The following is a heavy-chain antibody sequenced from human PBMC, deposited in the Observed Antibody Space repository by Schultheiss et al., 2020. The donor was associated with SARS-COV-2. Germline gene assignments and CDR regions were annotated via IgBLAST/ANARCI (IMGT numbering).Heavy chain of an antibody. D-gene: IGHD2-21*01. CDR1: GFTVSSNY. CDR2: ISYDGSNK. V-gene: IGHV3-30*03. J-gene: IGHJ4*02. CDR3: TTDPYCGGDCYTDY. Sequence: GESLKISCAASGFTVSSNYMSWVRQAPGKGLEWVAVISYDGSNKYYADSVKGRFTISRDNSKNTLYLQMNSLKTEDTAVYYCTTDPYCGGDCYTDYWGQGTLVTVSS.